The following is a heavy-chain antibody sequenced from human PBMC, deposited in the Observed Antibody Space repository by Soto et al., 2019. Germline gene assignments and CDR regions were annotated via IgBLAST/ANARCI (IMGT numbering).Heavy chain of an antibody. Sequence: SVKVSCKASGGTFSSNAISWVRQAPGQGLEWMGGIIPIFGTANYAQKFQGRVTITADESTSTAYMKLSSLRSEDTAVYYCARDKAGRRFGEIRGGMDVWGQRTTVTVSS. CDR3: ARDKAGRRFGEIRGGMDV. J-gene: IGHJ6*02. CDR2: IIPIFGTA. V-gene: IGHV1-69*13. CDR1: GGTFSSNA. D-gene: IGHD3-10*01.